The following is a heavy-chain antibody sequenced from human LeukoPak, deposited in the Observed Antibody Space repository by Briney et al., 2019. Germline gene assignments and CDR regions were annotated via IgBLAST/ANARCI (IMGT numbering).Heavy chain of an antibody. V-gene: IGHV4-59*08. J-gene: IGHJ4*02. CDR3: ARVADYGDYMVDY. Sequence: SETLSLTCTVSGDSISSYYWSWIRQPPGKGLEWIGYIYYSGSTNYNPSLKSRVTISVDTSKNQFSLKLSSVTAADTAVYYCARVADYGDYMVDYWGQGTLVTVSS. CDR1: GDSISSYY. CDR2: IYYSGST. D-gene: IGHD4-17*01.